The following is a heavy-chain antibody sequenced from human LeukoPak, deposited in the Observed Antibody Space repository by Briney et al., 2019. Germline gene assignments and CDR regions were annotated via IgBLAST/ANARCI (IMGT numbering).Heavy chain of an antibody. V-gene: IGHV1-2*02. D-gene: IGHD1-14*01. CDR2: INPDSGGS. J-gene: IGHJ4*02. CDR3: ARDMTGGIWARATSFDH. CDR1: GYKFTGYY. Sequence: ASVKVSCKASGYKFTGYYIHWVRQAPGQGPEWMGWINPDSGGSEYGQKFQGRVTFTSDTSSTTIYMEVRSLKSDDTAVYYCARDMTGGIWARATSFDHWGQGTLVTVSS.